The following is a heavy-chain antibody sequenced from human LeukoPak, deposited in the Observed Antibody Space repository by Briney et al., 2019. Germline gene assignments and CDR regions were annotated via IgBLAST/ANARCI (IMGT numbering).Heavy chain of an antibody. CDR3: AKAPYYYYYMDV. V-gene: IGHV3-48*03. Sequence: GGSLRLSCAASGFTFSSYEMYWVRQAPGKGLEWVSYISSSGSTIYYAHSVKCRFTISRDNAKNSPYLQMNSLRAEDTAVYYCAKAPYYYYYMDVWGKGTTVTISS. J-gene: IGHJ6*03. CDR1: GFTFSSYE. CDR2: ISSSGSTI.